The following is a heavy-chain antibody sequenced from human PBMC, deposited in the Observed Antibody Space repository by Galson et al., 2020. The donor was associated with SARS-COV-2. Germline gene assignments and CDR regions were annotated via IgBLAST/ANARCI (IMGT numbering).Heavy chain of an antibody. CDR3: AKDFCTDEECQTRLPYYFDY. CDR2: IRSGGGST. V-gene: IGHV3-23*01. Sequence: GESLKISCAASGFTFNNYAMSWVRQAPGTGLQWVAAIRSGGGSTVYADSVKGRFTISRDNSRNTLYLQMYNLRAEDTAVYYCAKDFCTDEECQTRLPYYFDYWGQGTLVIVSS. CDR1: GFTFNNYA. D-gene: IGHD2-8*01. J-gene: IGHJ4*02.